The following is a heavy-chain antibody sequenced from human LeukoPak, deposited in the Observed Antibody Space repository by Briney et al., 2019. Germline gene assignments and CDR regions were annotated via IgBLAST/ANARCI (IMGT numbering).Heavy chain of an antibody. D-gene: IGHD5-18*01. CDR3: ARGRGYSYGSDFDY. CDR1: GYTFTSYG. J-gene: IGHJ4*02. CDR2: IIPIFGTA. V-gene: IGHV1-69*05. Sequence: ASVKVSCKASGYTFTSYGISWVRQAPGQGLEWMGGIIPIFGTANYAQKFQGRVTITTDESTSIAYMELSSLRSEDTAVYYCARGRGYSYGSDFDYWGQGTLVTVSS.